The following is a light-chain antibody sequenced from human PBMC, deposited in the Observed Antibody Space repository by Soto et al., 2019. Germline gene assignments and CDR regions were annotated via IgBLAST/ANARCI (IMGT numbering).Light chain of an antibody. V-gene: IGLV2-14*01. J-gene: IGLJ1*01. Sequence: QSALTQPASVSGSPGQSITISCTGTSSDVGGYNYVSWYQQHPGKAPKLMIYEVSNRPSGVSNRFSGSKSGNTASLTISGLQAEDEADYYCSSYTSRSTLDYVFGSGTQVTVL. CDR3: SSYTSRSTLDYV. CDR2: EVS. CDR1: SSDVGGYNY.